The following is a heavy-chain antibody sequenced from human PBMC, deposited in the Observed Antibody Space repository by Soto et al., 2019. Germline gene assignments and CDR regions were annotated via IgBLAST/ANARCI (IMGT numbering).Heavy chain of an antibody. Sequence: QVQLVESGGGVVQPGRSLRLSCAASGFSFNSYGMQWVRQAPGKGLEWVALIWYDGSNKYYADSVKGRFTISRDNSKNTLYRQMSSLRAEDTAVYYCARGYNSGPPDPYNEYWGQGTLVTVSS. D-gene: IGHD6-19*01. J-gene: IGHJ4*02. CDR3: ARGYNSGPPDPYNEY. CDR1: GFSFNSYG. CDR2: IWYDGSNK. V-gene: IGHV3-33*01.